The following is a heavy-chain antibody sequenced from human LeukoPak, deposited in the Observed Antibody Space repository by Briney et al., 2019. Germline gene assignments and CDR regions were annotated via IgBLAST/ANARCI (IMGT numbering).Heavy chain of an antibody. CDR1: GGSITDYY. Sequence: SETLSLTCNVSGGSITDYYWSWIRQPPGKGLEWIEYIYYKGSTNYNPSLRSRVTISADTSKNLFSLKLSSVTTADTAVYYCARTVNYYDTSGYSYYFDYWGQGTLVTVSS. V-gene: IGHV4-59*01. D-gene: IGHD3-22*01. J-gene: IGHJ4*02. CDR2: IYYKGST. CDR3: ARTVNYYDTSGYSYYFDY.